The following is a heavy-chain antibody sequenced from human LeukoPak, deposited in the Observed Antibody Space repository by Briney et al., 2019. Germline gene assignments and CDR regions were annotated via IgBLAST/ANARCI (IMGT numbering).Heavy chain of an antibody. Sequence: GGSLRLSCAASGITFSSYWMHWVRQAPGKGLVWVSRINSDGSSTSYADSVKGRFTISRDNAKNTLYLQMNSLRADDTAVCYCARRVWSGWYDYFDYWGQGTLVTVSS. CDR3: ARRVWSGWYDYFDY. CDR2: INSDGSST. CDR1: GITFSSYW. V-gene: IGHV3-74*01. D-gene: IGHD6-19*01. J-gene: IGHJ4*02.